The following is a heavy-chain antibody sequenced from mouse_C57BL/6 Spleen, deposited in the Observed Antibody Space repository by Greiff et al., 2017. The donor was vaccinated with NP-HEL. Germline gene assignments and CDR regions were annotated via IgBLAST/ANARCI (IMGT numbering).Heavy chain of an antibody. CDR1: GFTFTVYS. Sequence: VQLQPSGAELVKPGASVKLSCTASGFTFTVYSMPWVPPSPLQCLEWIGRIDPDVGDTKYAPTFLGKATITADTSSNTAYLQLSSLTSEDTAVYYCARPWDVDYYAMDYWGQGTSVTVSS. CDR3: ARPWDVDYYAMDY. D-gene: IGHD4-1*01. V-gene: IGHV14-2*01. J-gene: IGHJ4*01. CDR2: IDPDVGDT.